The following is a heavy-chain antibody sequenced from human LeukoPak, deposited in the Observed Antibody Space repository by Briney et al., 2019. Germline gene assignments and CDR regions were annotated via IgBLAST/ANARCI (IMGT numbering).Heavy chain of an antibody. V-gene: IGHV4-39*07. CDR2: IYYTGNT. CDR1: GGSISNSSYY. CDR3: ARRGIVVVPSFDY. D-gene: IGHD3-22*01. Sequence: PSETLSLTCTVSGGSISNSSYYWGWIRQPPGKGLECIGTIYYTGNTNYNPSLKSRVSISVDTSNNHFSLTLSSVTAADTAVYYCARRGIVVVPSFDYWGQGTLVTASS. J-gene: IGHJ4*02.